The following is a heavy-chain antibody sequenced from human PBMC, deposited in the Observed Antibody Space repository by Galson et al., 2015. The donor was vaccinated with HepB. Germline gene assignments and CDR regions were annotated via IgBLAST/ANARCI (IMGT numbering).Heavy chain of an antibody. V-gene: IGHV3-11*06. CDR2: ISSSSSYT. CDR1: GFTFDDYA. Sequence: SLRLSCAASGFTFDDYAMHWVRQAPGKGLEWVSYISSSSSYTNYADSVKGRFTISRDNAKNSLYLQMNSLRAEDTAVYYCARGRSNTNDYWGQGTLVTVSS. CDR3: ARGRSNTNDY. J-gene: IGHJ4*02. D-gene: IGHD1-26*01.